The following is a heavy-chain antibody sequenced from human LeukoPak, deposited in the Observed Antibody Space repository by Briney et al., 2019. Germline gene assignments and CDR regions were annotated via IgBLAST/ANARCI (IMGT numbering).Heavy chain of an antibody. V-gene: IGHV3-30-3*01. CDR1: GFTLSSYA. CDR3: ARDFEPDPHAKFGGVIID. CDR2: ISYDGSNK. J-gene: IGHJ4*02. Sequence: PGGSLRLSCAASGFTLSSYAMHWVRQAPGKGLEWVALISYDGSNKYYADSVKGRFTISRDNSKNTLYLQMNSLRPEDTAVYYCARDFEPDPHAKFGGVIIDWGQGTLVTVSS. D-gene: IGHD3-16*01.